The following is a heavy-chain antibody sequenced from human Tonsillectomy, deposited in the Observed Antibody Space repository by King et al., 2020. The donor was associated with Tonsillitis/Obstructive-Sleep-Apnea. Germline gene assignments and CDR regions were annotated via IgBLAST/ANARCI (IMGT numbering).Heavy chain of an antibody. Sequence: QLQESGPGLVKPSETLSLTCTVSGGSVSSGSYYWSWIRQPPGKGLEWIGYIYYSGSTNYNPSLKSRGTISVDTSKNQFSLKLSSLTAADTAVYYCAGVMYYDFWSGSLWYYYYMDVWGKGTTVTVSS. J-gene: IGHJ6*03. CDR3: AGVMYYDFWSGSLWYYYYMDV. D-gene: IGHD3-3*01. CDR2: IYYSGST. CDR1: GGSVSSGSYY. V-gene: IGHV4-61*01.